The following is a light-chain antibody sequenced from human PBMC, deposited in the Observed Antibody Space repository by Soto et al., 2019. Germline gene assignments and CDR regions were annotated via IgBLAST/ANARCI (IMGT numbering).Light chain of an antibody. CDR3: AAWDDSLNAL. J-gene: IGLJ2*01. CDR1: SSNIGSNT. Sequence: QSVLTQPPSASGTPGQRVTISCSGSSSNIGSNTVSWYQQLPGTAPKLLIYSNNLRPSGVPDRFSGSKSGTSASLAISGLQSEDEADYYCAAWDDSLNALFGGGTKVTVL. CDR2: SNN. V-gene: IGLV1-44*01.